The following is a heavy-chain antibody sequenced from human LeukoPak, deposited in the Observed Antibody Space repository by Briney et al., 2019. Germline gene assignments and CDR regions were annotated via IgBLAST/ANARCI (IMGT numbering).Heavy chain of an antibody. CDR3: ARALYCSGGSCYGSTNFDY. V-gene: IGHV1-18*01. CDR1: GYTFTSYG. D-gene: IGHD2-15*01. Sequence: ASVKVSCKASGYTFTSYGTSWVRQAPGQGLEWMGWISAYNGNTNYAQKLQGRVTMTTDTSTSTAYMELRSLRSDDTAVYYCARALYCSGGSCYGSTNFDYWGQGTLVTVSS. J-gene: IGHJ4*02. CDR2: ISAYNGNT.